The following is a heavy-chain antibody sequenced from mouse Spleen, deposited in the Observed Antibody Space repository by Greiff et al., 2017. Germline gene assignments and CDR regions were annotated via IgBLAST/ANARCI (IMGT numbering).Heavy chain of an antibody. CDR1: GYTFTDYE. V-gene: IGHV1-15*01. Sequence: VQLQQPGAELVMPGASVTLSCKASGYTFTDYEMHWVKQTPVHGLEWIGAIDPETGGTAYNQKFKGKAILTADKSSSTAYMELRSLTSEDSAVYYCTRSGNYDAMDYWGQGTSVTVSS. CDR3: TRSGNYDAMDY. J-gene: IGHJ4*01. D-gene: IGHD2-1*01. CDR2: IDPETGGT.